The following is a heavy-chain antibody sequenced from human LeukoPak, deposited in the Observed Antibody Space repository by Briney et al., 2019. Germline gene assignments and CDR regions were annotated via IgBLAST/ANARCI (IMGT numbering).Heavy chain of an antibody. J-gene: IGHJ4*02. Sequence: SAKVSCKASGGTFSSYAISWVRQAPGQGLEWMGGIIPIFGTANYAQKFQGRVTITTDESTSTAYMELSSLRSEDTAVYYCARPGIAAAGLDYWGQGTLVTVSS. CDR1: GGTFSSYA. CDR3: ARPGIAAAGLDY. CDR2: IIPIFGTA. D-gene: IGHD6-13*01. V-gene: IGHV1-69*05.